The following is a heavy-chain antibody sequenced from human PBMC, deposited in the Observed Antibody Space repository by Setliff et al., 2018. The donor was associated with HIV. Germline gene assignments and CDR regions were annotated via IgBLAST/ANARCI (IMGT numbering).Heavy chain of an antibody. D-gene: IGHD6-19*01. CDR1: GFTFSSYG. V-gene: IGHV3-30*02. CDR2: IRNDGSDK. CDR3: AMSPYSSGLFDY. J-gene: IGHJ4*02. Sequence: LRLSCAASGFTFSSYGVHWVRQAPGKGLEWVAFIRNDGSDKHYVDSVKGRFTISRDNSKNTLYQQMNSLRAEDTAVYYCAMSPYSSGLFDYWGQGTLVTVSS.